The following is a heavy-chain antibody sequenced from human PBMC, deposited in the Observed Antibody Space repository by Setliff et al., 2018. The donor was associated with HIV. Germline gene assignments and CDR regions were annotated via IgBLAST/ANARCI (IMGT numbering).Heavy chain of an antibody. CDR3: ARGQGCGGGCHYAFEM. CDR1: GDSISSDFY. D-gene: IGHD2-21*02. CDR2: IYHSGNT. J-gene: IGHJ3*02. Sequence: SETLSLTCTVSGDSISSDFYWGWIRQPPGKGLEWIGSIYHSGNTYYMPSLQSRVTISVDMSKNQFSLNLNSVTAADTAVNYCARGQGCGGGCHYAFEMWGQGTMVTVSS. V-gene: IGHV4-38-2*02.